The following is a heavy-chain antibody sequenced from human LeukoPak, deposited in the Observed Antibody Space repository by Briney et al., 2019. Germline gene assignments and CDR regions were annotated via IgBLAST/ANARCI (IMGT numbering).Heavy chain of an antibody. CDR2: IYSGGST. D-gene: IGHD5-12*01. Sequence: GGSLRLSCAASGFAVSSNYMSWVRQAPGKGLEWVAVIYSGGSTNYADSVKGRFTISRDNSKDTLYLLMNSLRAEDTAVYYCAIRKSGNAIDYWGQGTLVTVSS. V-gene: IGHV3-66*01. CDR1: GFAVSSNY. J-gene: IGHJ4*02. CDR3: AIRKSGNAIDY.